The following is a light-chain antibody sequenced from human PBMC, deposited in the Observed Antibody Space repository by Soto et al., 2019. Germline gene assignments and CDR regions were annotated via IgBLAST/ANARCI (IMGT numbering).Light chain of an antibody. J-gene: IGLJ3*02. CDR2: QDD. CDR1: GGSIANNY. CDR3: HSYDSSAHWV. V-gene: IGLV6-57*03. Sequence: NFMLTQPHSVSESPGKTVTISCTRSGGSIANNYVQWYQQRPGSAPTPVIFQDDERPSGVPDRFSGSIDRSSNSASLTNSGLRTEDEADYYCHSYDSSAHWVFGGGTKLTVL.